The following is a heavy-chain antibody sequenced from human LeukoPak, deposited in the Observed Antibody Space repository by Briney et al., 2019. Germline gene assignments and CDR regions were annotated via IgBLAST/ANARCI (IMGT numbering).Heavy chain of an antibody. D-gene: IGHD6-13*01. CDR2: ISAYNGNT. Sequence: GASVKVSCKASGYTFTSYGISWGGQAPGQGREWRGWISAYNGNTNYEQKVQGRVTMTTDTSTSTAYMELRSLRSDDTAVYYCARDARQQLAELDYWGQGTLVTVSS. CDR1: GYTFTSYG. CDR3: ARDARQQLAELDY. J-gene: IGHJ4*02. V-gene: IGHV1-18*01.